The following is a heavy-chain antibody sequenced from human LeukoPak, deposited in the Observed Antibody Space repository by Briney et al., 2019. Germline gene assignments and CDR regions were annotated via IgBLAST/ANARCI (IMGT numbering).Heavy chain of an antibody. Sequence: GASVKVTCKASGYTFTSYGISWVRQAPGQGLEWMGWISAYNGNPNYAQKLQGRVTMTTDTSTSTAYMELRSLRSDDTAVYYCARLGPLRNGVITSPGESFDIWGQGTMVTVSS. V-gene: IGHV1-18*01. CDR1: GYTFTSYG. J-gene: IGHJ3*02. CDR3: ARLGPLRNGVITSPGESFDI. CDR2: ISAYNGNP. D-gene: IGHD3-16*01.